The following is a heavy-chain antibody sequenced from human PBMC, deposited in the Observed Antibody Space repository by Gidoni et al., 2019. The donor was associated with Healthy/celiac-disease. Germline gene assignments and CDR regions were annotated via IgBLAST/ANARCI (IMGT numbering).Heavy chain of an antibody. D-gene: IGHD2-2*02. CDR3: AKDGCSSTSCYTMINIAALDAFDI. V-gene: IGHV3-23*01. CDR2: ISGSGGST. Sequence: EVQLLESGGGLVQPGGSLRLSCEASGFTFCSSAMSWVRQAQGKGLDWVTAISGSGGSTYYADSGKGRFTISRDNSKNTLYLQMNSLRAEDTAVYYCAKDGCSSTSCYTMINIAALDAFDIWGQGTMVTVSS. J-gene: IGHJ3*02. CDR1: GFTFCSSA.